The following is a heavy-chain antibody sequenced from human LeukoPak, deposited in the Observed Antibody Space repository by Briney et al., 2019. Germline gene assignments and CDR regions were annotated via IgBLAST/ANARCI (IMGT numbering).Heavy chain of an antibody. CDR2: ISGSGGST. CDR3: AKDPPGYLGSFTDAFDI. V-gene: IGHV3-23*01. CDR1: GFTFSSYA. Sequence: PGGSLRLSCAASGFTFSSYAVSWVRQAPGKGLEWVSAISGSGGSTYYADSVKGRFTISRDNSKNTLYLQMNSLRAEDTAVYYCAKDPPGYLGSFTDAFDIWGQGTMVTVSS. D-gene: IGHD3-16*01. J-gene: IGHJ3*02.